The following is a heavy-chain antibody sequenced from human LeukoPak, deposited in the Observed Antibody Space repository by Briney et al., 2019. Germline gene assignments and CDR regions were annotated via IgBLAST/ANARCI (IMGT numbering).Heavy chain of an antibody. Sequence: GGSLRLSCAASGFTFSSYGMHWVRQAPGKGLEWVALISFDGSNKYYADSVKGRFTISRDNSKNTLYLQMNSLRAEDTAVYYCARAYGAFDLWGRGTLVTVSS. CDR3: ARAYGAFDL. CDR1: GFTFSSYG. J-gene: IGHJ2*01. D-gene: IGHD1-26*01. CDR2: ISFDGSNK. V-gene: IGHV3-30*03.